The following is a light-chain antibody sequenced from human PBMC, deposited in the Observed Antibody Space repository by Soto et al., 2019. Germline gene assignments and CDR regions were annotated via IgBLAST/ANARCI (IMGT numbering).Light chain of an antibody. Sequence: QSALTQPASVSGSPGQSITISCTGTSSDVGAYNYVSWYQQHPGKAPKLIIYDDSNRPSGVSDRFSGSKSGNTASLTISGLQAEDEADYYCNSYTISSTYVFGTGTKLTVL. CDR2: DDS. J-gene: IGLJ1*01. V-gene: IGLV2-14*01. CDR1: SSDVGAYNY. CDR3: NSYTISSTYV.